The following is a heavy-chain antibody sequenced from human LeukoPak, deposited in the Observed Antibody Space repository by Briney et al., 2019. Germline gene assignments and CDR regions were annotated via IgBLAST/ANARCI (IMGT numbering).Heavy chain of an antibody. D-gene: IGHD2-2*01. CDR1: GFTFRSYW. CDR3: ARTVVVVVGASDYFDY. CDR2: IRQDGGVK. V-gene: IGHV3-7*03. J-gene: IGHJ4*02. Sequence: GWALRLSCAATGFTFRSYWLTWVHQAPGKGLEGVANIRQDGGVKYYMDSGKGRFTLSRDNAKSSLYLQMNSLRVEGTAMYFCARTVVVVVGASDYFDYWGQGTLVTVSS.